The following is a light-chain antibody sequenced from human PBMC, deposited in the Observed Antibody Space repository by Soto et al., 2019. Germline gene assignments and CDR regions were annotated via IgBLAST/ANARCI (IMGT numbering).Light chain of an antibody. J-gene: IGKJ2*01. CDR2: GAS. Sequence: EIELTQSPGTLSLSPGERATLSCRASQSVSSSFLAWYQKKPGQAPRLLIYGASSRATGIADRFSGSGSGTDLTLTISRMEPEDFAVYYCQQYGSSTLYTFGQGTKLEIK. V-gene: IGKV3-20*01. CDR3: QQYGSSTLYT. CDR1: QSVSSSF.